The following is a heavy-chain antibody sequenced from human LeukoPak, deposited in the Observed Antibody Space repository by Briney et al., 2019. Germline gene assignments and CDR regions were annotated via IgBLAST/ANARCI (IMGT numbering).Heavy chain of an antibody. D-gene: IGHD4-17*01. Sequence: PSETLSLTCTVSGGPVSSGSYYWSWIRQPPGKGLEWIGYIYYSGSTNYNPSLKSRVTISVDTSKNQFSLKLSSVTAADTAVYYCARASASTVTWYVDYWGQGTLVTVSS. J-gene: IGHJ4*02. V-gene: IGHV4-61*01. CDR2: IYYSGST. CDR1: GGPVSSGSYY. CDR3: ARASASTVTWYVDY.